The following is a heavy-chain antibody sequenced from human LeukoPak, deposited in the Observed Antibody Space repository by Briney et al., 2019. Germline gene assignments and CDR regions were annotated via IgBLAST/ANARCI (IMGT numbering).Heavy chain of an antibody. CDR3: ARHLPSTLYYDSSSYPPDDY. D-gene: IGHD3-22*01. CDR2: IDPDDSYT. CDR1: GYSFTSYW. Sequence: GESLKISCKGSGYSFTSYWISLVRQMPGKGLEWMGRIDPDDSYTNFSPSFQGHVTISADKYISTAYLQWSSLKASDTAMYYCARHLPSTLYYDSSSYPPDDYWGQGTLVTVSS. V-gene: IGHV5-10-1*01. J-gene: IGHJ4*02.